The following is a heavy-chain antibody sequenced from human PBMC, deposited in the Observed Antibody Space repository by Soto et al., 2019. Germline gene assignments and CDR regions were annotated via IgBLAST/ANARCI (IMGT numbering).Heavy chain of an antibody. CDR1: GDSISRGGYY. Sequence: QVQLQESGPGLVKPSQTLSLTCTVSGDSISRGGYYWSWIRQHPGKGLEWSGYIYYTGSTYYNPSVKSRVTISVDTSKNQLSLKVSSVTAADTAVYYCARDPADRGDSFDYSGQGTLVTVSS. V-gene: IGHV4-31*03. CDR2: IYYTGST. CDR3: ARDPADRGDSFDY. D-gene: IGHD3-10*01. J-gene: IGHJ4*02.